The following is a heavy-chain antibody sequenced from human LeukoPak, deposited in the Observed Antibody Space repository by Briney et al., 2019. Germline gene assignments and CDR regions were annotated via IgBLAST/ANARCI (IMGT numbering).Heavy chain of an antibody. Sequence: GGSLRLSCATSGFTVSSNYMSWVRQAPGKGLEWVSVIYDSGTTYYADSVKGRFFIFRDTSKNTVDLQMNSLRVEDTAVYYCAGRRSSGWYAYWGQGTLVAVSS. CDR3: AGRRSSGWYAY. V-gene: IGHV3-53*01. J-gene: IGHJ4*02. CDR1: GFTVSSNY. D-gene: IGHD6-19*01. CDR2: IYDSGTT.